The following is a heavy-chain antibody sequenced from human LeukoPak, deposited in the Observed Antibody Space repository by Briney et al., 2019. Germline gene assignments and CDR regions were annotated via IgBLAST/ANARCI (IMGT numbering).Heavy chain of an antibody. V-gene: IGHV5-51*01. D-gene: IGHD6-6*01. J-gene: IGHJ4*02. CDR2: IYPGDSDT. CDR3: ARQGQSIAARPVDY. Sequence: GESLQISCQGSGYSFTSYWIGWVRRMPGKGREWMGIIYPGDSDTRYSPSLQGQVTISADKSISTAYLQWSSLKASDTAMYYCARQGQSIAARPVDYWGQGTLVTVSS. CDR1: GYSFTSYW.